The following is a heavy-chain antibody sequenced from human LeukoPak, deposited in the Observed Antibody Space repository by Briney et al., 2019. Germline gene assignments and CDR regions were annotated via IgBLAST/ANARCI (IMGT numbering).Heavy chain of an antibody. CDR2: ISSNGGST. V-gene: IGHV3-64*01. CDR1: GFTFSSYA. CDR3: ATHLKPTTVAPP. Sequence: PGGSLRLSCAASGFTFSSYAMHWVRQAPGKGLEYVSAISSNGGSTYYANSVKGRFTISRDNAKNSLYLQMNSLRAEDTAVYYCATHLKPTTVAPPWGQGTLVTVSS. J-gene: IGHJ4*02. D-gene: IGHD4-23*01.